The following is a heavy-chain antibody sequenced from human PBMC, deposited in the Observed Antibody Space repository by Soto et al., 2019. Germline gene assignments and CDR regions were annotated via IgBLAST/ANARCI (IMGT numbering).Heavy chain of an antibody. CDR1: GYSFTSYW. CDR3: ARHWGPYYDILTGYPNYYCGMDV. D-gene: IGHD3-9*01. V-gene: IGHV5-51*01. J-gene: IGHJ6*02. CDR2: IYPGDSDT. Sequence: GESLKISCKGSGYSFTSYWIGWVRQMPGKGLEWMGIIYPGDSDTRYSPSFQGQVTISADKSISTAYLQWSSLKASDTAMYYCARHWGPYYDILTGYPNYYCGMDVWGQGTTVTFSS.